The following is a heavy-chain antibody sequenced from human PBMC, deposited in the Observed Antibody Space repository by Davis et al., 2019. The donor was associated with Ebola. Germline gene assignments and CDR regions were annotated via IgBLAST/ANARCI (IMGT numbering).Heavy chain of an antibody. CDR3: AKVGGGSYYYYGMDV. CDR1: GFTFSSYG. Sequence: GESLKISCAASGFTFSSYGMHWVRQAPGKGLEWVAVISYDGSNKYYADSVKGRFTISRDNSKNTLYLQMNSLRAEDTAVYYCAKVGGGSYYYYGMDVWGQGTTVTVSS. V-gene: IGHV3-30*18. D-gene: IGHD3-16*01. J-gene: IGHJ6*02. CDR2: ISYDGSNK.